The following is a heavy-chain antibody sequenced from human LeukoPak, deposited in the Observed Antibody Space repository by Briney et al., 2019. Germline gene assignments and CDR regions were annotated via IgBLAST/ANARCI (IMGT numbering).Heavy chain of an antibody. D-gene: IGHD3-22*01. J-gene: IGHJ4*02. Sequence: SVKVSCKASGDTVNNYAINWVRQAPGQGLERVGRIIPILGLAKYAQRFQDRFTITSDKSTSTVYMEVRSLRSEDTAMYYCARTAGYESSDGNPSIDFDFWGQGTLVTVSS. CDR3: ARTAGYESSDGNPSIDFDF. V-gene: IGHV1-69*04. CDR2: IIPILGLA. CDR1: GDTVNNYA.